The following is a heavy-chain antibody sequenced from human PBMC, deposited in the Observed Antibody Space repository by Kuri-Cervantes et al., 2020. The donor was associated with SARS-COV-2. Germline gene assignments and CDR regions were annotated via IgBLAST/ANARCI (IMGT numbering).Heavy chain of an antibody. CDR1: GSAIRSGSNY. Sequence: LRLSCTVSGSAIRSGSNYWSWIRQPAGKGLEWIGRIYTTGNTKYNPSLRSRVAISVDSSKNQFSLQLTSVTAADTAVYYCAREVVPAAIEGYFDHWGQGTLVTVSS. CDR2: IYTTGNT. CDR3: AREVVPAAIEGYFDH. J-gene: IGHJ4*02. D-gene: IGHD2-2*01. V-gene: IGHV4-61*02.